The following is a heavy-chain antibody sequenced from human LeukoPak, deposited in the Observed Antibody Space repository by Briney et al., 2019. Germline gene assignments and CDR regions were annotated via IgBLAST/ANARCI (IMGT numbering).Heavy chain of an antibody. V-gene: IGHV3-21*01. D-gene: IGHD6-13*01. J-gene: IGHJ5*02. CDR3: AKVGQQLIFDP. CDR1: GFTFSSYS. CDR2: ISSSSSYI. Sequence: GSLRLSCAASGFTFSSYSMNWVRQAPGKGPEWVSSISSSSSYIYYADSVKGRFTISRDNSKNTLYLQMNSLRAEDTAVYYCAKVGQQLIFDPWGQGTPVTVSS.